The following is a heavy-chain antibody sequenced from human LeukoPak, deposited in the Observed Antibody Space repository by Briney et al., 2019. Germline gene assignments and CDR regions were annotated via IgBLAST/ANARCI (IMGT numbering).Heavy chain of an antibody. Sequence: GVSVKVSRKASGYTFTGYYMHWVRQAPGQGLEWMGIINPSGGSTSYAQKFQGRVTMTRDTSTSTVYMELSSLRSEDTAVYYCARGSRVGYILNKSKFEFDYWGQGTLVTVSS. CDR3: ARGSRVGYILNKSKFEFDY. CDR2: INPSGGST. V-gene: IGHV1-46*03. CDR1: GYTFTGYY. J-gene: IGHJ4*02. D-gene: IGHD5-24*01.